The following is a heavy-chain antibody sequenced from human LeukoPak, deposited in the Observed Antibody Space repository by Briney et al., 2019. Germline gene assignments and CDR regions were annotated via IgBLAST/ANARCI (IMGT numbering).Heavy chain of an antibody. Sequence: PSQTLSLTCTVSGGSISSGDYYWSWIRQPPGKGLEWIGYIYYSGSTYYNPSLKSRVTISVDTSKNQFCLKLCSVTAADTAVYYCARELGYCSSTSCYPDYWGQGTLVTVSS. CDR3: ARELGYCSSTSCYPDY. CDR1: GGSISSGDYY. D-gene: IGHD2-2*01. V-gene: IGHV4-30-4*08. CDR2: IYYSGST. J-gene: IGHJ4*02.